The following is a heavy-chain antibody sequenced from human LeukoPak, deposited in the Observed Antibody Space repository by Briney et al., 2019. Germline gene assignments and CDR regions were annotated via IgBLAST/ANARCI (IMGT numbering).Heavy chain of an antibody. D-gene: IGHD3-22*01. J-gene: IGHJ4*02. CDR2: IIPIFGTA. V-gene: IGHV1-69*05. Sequence: GASVKVSCKASGYTFTSYYMHWVRQAPGQGLEWMGGIIPIFGTANYAQKFQGRVTITTDESTSTAYMELSSLRSEDTAVYYCARSFDSSGFYFDYWGQGTLVTVSS. CDR3: ARSFDSSGFYFDY. CDR1: GYTFTSYY.